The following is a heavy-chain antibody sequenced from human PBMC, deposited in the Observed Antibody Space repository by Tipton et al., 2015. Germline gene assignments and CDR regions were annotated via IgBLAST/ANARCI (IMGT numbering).Heavy chain of an antibody. J-gene: IGHJ4*02. D-gene: IGHD3-9*01. CDR1: GGSVSSGSYY. CDR3: ACQDYDSLTRDYQTVDY. CDR2: VWALYVNGRT. Sequence: TLSLTCTVSGGSVSSGSYYWSWIRQPPGKGLEWVGYVWALYVNGRTKYSPSLKSRVTISVDSSKTQLSLKLRSVTAADTAVYYCACQDYDSLTRDYQTVDYWGQGTLVTVSS. V-gene: IGHV4-61*01.